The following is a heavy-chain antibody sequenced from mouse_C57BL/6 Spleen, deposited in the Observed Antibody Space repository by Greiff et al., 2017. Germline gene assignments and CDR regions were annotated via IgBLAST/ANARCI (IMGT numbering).Heavy chain of an antibody. J-gene: IGHJ4*01. CDR2: IHPNSGST. V-gene: IGHV1-64*01. Sequence: QVQLQQPGAELVKPGASVKLSCKASGYTFTSYWMHWVKQRPGQGLEWIGMIHPNSGSTNYNEKFKSKATLTVDKSSSTAYMQLSSLTSEDSAGYYCASAYDDAIDYWGQGTSVTVSS. CDR1: GYTFTSYW. CDR3: ASAYDDAIDY. D-gene: IGHD2-12*01.